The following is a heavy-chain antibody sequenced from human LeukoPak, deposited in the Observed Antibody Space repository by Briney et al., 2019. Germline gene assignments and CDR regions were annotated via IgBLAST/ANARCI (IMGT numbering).Heavy chain of an antibody. V-gene: IGHV3-9*01. CDR3: ATGSGWYVGYFDY. D-gene: IGHD6-19*01. Sequence: PGRSLRLSCAASGFTFDDYAMHWVRQAPGKGLEWVSGISWNSGSIGYADSVKGRFTISRDNAKNSLYLQMNSLRAEDTALYYCATGSGWYVGYFDYWGQGTLVTVSS. J-gene: IGHJ4*02. CDR2: ISWNSGSI. CDR1: GFTFDDYA.